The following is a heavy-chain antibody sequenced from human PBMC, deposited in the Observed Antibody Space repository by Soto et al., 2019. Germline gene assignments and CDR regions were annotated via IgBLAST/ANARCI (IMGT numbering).Heavy chain of an antibody. CDR3: AKLEGPGELLVEAFDI. J-gene: IGHJ3*02. CDR2: ISGSGGST. V-gene: IGHV3-23*01. D-gene: IGHD1-26*01. Sequence: GGSLRLSCAASGFTFSSYAMSWVRQAPGKGLEWVSAISGSGGSTYYADSVKGRFTISRDNSKNTLYLQMNSLRAEDTAVYYCAKLEGPGELLVEAFDIWGQGTMVTVSS. CDR1: GFTFSSYA.